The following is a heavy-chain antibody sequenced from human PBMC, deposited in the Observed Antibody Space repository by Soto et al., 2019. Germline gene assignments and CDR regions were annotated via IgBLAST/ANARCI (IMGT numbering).Heavy chain of an antibody. V-gene: IGHV3-23*01. J-gene: IGHJ6*02. CDR1: DHG. CDR2: ISGSGDVT. Sequence: GSLRLSCTATDHGMSWVRQAPGKGLEWVSAISGSGDVTHYGDSVKGRFTISRDNSKNTMYLQMDSLRVDDTAVYYCATRVYTTIPGGMDVWGQGTTVTVSS. CDR3: ATRVYTTIPGGMDV. D-gene: IGHD2-2*02.